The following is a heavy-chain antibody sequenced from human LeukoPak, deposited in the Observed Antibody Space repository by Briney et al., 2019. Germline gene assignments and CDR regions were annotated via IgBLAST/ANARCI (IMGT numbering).Heavy chain of an antibody. CDR2: IRYDGSNK. Sequence: PGGSLRLSCAASGFTFSSYGMHWVRQAPGKGLGWVAFIRYDGSNKYYADSVKGRFTISRDNSKNTLYLQMNSLRAEGTAVYYCAKDRVVTLDYWGQGTLDTVSS. V-gene: IGHV3-30*02. CDR1: GFTFSSYG. D-gene: IGHD2-21*02. J-gene: IGHJ4*02. CDR3: AKDRVVTLDY.